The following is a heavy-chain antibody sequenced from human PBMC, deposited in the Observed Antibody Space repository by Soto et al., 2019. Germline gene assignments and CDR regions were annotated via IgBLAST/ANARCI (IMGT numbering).Heavy chain of an antibody. CDR3: ARDRVVVDATGYYYGMDV. Sequence: GGSLRLSCAASGFTFSSYGMHWVRQAPGKGLEWVAVIWYDGSNKYYADSVKGRFTISRDNSKNTLYLQMNSLRAEDTAVYYCARDRVVVDATGYYYGMDVWGQGTTVTVSS. CDR2: IWYDGSNK. J-gene: IGHJ6*02. CDR1: GFTFSSYG. D-gene: IGHD2-15*01. V-gene: IGHV3-33*01.